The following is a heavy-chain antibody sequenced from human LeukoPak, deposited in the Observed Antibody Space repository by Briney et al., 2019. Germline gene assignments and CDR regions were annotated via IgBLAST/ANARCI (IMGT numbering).Heavy chain of an antibody. CDR3: ATVGVAVPTTMKYYYMHV. CDR1: GGSIGSYY. J-gene: IGHJ6*03. V-gene: IGHV4-59*01. CDR2: IYDSGST. D-gene: IGHD3-22*01. Sequence: SETPSLSCTISGGSIGSYYWSWIRQSPGKGLEWIGYIYDSGSTIYNPSLKSRVTASIDRSKNQISLRLNFVTAADTAVYYCATVGVAVPTTMKYYYMHVWGKGTTVTVSS.